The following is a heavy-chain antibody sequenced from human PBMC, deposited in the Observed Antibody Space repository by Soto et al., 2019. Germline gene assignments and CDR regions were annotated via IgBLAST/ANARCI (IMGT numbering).Heavy chain of an antibody. D-gene: IGHD6-19*01. J-gene: IGHJ4*02. CDR1: GGSITKYY. Sequence: SETLSLTCTVSGGSITKYYWSWIRQPPGKGLEWIGYIYYSDSATYNPSLKSRLTISVDTSKNQIYLSMTSVTAADTAVYYCASSGRYGYWGQGIMVTVSS. V-gene: IGHV4-59*01. CDR2: IYYSDSA. CDR3: ASSGRYGY.